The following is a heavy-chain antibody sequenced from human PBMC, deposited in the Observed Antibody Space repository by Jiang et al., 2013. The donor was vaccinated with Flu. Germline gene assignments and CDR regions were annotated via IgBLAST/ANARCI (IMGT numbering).Heavy chain of an antibody. CDR3: ARDWAAIPDSITGTTDYWYFDL. V-gene: IGHV4-61*02. D-gene: IGHD1-7*01. CDR1: GGSISSGSYY. CDR2: IYTSGST. J-gene: IGHJ2*01. Sequence: GSGLVKPSQTLSLTCTVSGGSISSGSYYWSWIRQPAGKGLEWIGRIYTSGSTNYNPSLKSRVTISVDTSKNQFSLKLSSVTAADTAVYYCARDWAAIPDSITGTTDYWYFDLWGCGTLVTVSS.